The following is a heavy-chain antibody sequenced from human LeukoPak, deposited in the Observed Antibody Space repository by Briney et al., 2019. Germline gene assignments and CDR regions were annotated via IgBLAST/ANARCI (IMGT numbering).Heavy chain of an antibody. Sequence: ASVTVSCKASGYTFTSYAMNWVRQAPGQGLEWMGWINTNTGNPTYAQGFTGRFVFSLDTSVSTAYLQISSLKAEDTAVYYCARVSDYDYVWGSYRSPSDYWGQGTLVTVSS. CDR2: INTNTGNP. J-gene: IGHJ4*02. D-gene: IGHD3-16*02. CDR3: ARVSDYDYVWGSYRSPSDY. V-gene: IGHV7-4-1*02. CDR1: GYTFTSYA.